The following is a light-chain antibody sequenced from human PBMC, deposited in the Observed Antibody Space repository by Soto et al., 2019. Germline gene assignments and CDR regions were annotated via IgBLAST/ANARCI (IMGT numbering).Light chain of an antibody. CDR2: EVR. Sequence: LPGSLSSTPGESISVACPGTNTDIVIYNCVSWHHRRPLKAPMLLIYEVRNRLSGVANRFFGCNSGNTASLTISGLQPEDEADYSSTAYTHTGAIVFGSGTKVTGL. CDR1: NTDIVIYNC. CDR3: TAYTHTGAIV. J-gene: IGLJ6*01. V-gene: IGLV2-14*01.